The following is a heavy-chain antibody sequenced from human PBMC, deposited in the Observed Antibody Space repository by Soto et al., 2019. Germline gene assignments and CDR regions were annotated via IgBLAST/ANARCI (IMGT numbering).Heavy chain of an antibody. J-gene: IGHJ6*02. CDR3: ARFSGSYYYAMDV. D-gene: IGHD6-19*01. Sequence: SETLSLTCAVYGGSFSGYYWSWIRQPPGKGLEWIGEINHSGVTNYKPSLKRRVAISVDTSKNQFSLQLKSVTAADTALYYCARFSGSYYYAMDVWGQGSTVTVSS. CDR2: INHSGVT. V-gene: IGHV4-34*01. CDR1: GGSFSGYY.